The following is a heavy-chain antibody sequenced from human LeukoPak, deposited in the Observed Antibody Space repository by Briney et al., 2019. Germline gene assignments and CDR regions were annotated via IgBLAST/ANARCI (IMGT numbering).Heavy chain of an antibody. Sequence: SETLSLTCAVYGGSFSGYYWGWIRQPPGKGLEWIGSIYYSGSIYYNPSLKSRVTISVDTSKNQFSLKLSSVTAADTAVYYCAREKYYYYDSSGYYFDYWGQGTLVTVSS. CDR3: AREKYYYYDSSGYYFDY. J-gene: IGHJ4*02. V-gene: IGHV4-39*01. CDR2: IYYSGSI. CDR1: GGSFSGYY. D-gene: IGHD3-22*01.